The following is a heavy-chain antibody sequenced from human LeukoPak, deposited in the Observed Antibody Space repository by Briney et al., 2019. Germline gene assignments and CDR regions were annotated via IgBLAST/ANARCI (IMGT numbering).Heavy chain of an antibody. D-gene: IGHD6-6*01. CDR2: IKEDGSQK. Sequence: GGSLRLSCVPSGFSFSTYWMSWVRQAPGKGLEWVANIKEDGSQKYYVDSVKGRFTIFRDNAKNSLSLQMNSLRADDTAVYYCARVTGIAAPFDYWGQGTLVTVSS. CDR1: GFSFSTYW. V-gene: IGHV3-7*03. J-gene: IGHJ4*02. CDR3: ARVTGIAAPFDY.